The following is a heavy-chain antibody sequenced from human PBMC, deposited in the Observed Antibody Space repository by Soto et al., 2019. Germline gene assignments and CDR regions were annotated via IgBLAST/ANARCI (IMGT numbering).Heavy chain of an antibody. V-gene: IGHV1-8*01. D-gene: IGHD1-1*01. CDR1: ESTFINYD. Sequence: ASVKVSFKASESTFINYDISCVRQATGQGLEWMGWMNPNSGNTGYALKFQGRVSMTRNTSIYTVYLELSSLASDDTAVYYCVRMASSGTLNWFDPWGQGTLVTVSS. J-gene: IGHJ5*02. CDR2: MNPNSGNT. CDR3: VRMASSGTLNWFDP.